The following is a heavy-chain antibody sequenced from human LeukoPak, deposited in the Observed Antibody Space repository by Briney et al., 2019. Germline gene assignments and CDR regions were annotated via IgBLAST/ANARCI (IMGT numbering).Heavy chain of an antibody. V-gene: IGHV1-18*01. Sequence: ASVKVSCKASGYTFTSYGINWVRQAPGQGLEWMGWISAYNKRNYAQKFQGRVTMTRDTSISTAYMELSRLRSDDTAVYYCARDRQNNFDYWGQGTLVTVSS. CDR1: GYTFTSYG. CDR3: ARDRQNNFDY. J-gene: IGHJ4*02. CDR2: ISAYNKR. D-gene: IGHD1/OR15-1a*01.